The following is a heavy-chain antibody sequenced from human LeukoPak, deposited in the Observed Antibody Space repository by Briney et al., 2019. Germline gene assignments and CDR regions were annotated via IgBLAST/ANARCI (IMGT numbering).Heavy chain of an antibody. J-gene: IGHJ4*02. Sequence: GGSLRLSCTASGSTFGDYAVSWVRQAPGKGLEWVGFIRSKAYGGTTEYAASVKGRFTISRDDSKSIAYLQLNSLKTEDTAVYYCARFVPYFDYWGQGTLVTVSS. V-gene: IGHV3-49*04. CDR3: ARFVPYFDY. CDR1: GSTFGDYA. D-gene: IGHD3-10*01. CDR2: IRSKAYGGTT.